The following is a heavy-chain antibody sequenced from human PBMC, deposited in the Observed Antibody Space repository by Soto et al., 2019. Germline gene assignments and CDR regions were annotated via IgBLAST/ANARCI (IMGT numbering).Heavy chain of an antibody. CDR3: AKYRMAAAGTPLLDY. Sequence: TGGSLRLSCAASGFTFSSYAMSWVRQAPGKGLEWVSAISGSGGSTYYADSVKGRFTISRDNSKNTLYLQMNSLRAEDTAVYYCAKYRMAAAGTPLLDYWGQGTLVTVSS. CDR2: ISGSGGST. CDR1: GFTFSSYA. V-gene: IGHV3-23*01. D-gene: IGHD6-13*01. J-gene: IGHJ4*02.